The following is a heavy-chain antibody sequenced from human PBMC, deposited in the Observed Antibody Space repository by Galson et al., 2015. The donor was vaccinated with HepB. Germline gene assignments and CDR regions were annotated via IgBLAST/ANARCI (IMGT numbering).Heavy chain of an antibody. V-gene: IGHV3-33*01. CDR3: ARDRGFHSDSPAY. J-gene: IGHJ4*02. CDR1: GFTFSSYG. CDR2: IWYDGSNK. Sequence: SLRLSCAASGFTFSSYGMHWVRQAPGKGLEWMGVIWYDGSNKYYADSVKGRFTNSRDNSKNTLFLQMNSLRVEDTGIYYCARDRGFHSDSPAYWGQGTMVIVS. D-gene: IGHD1-26*01.